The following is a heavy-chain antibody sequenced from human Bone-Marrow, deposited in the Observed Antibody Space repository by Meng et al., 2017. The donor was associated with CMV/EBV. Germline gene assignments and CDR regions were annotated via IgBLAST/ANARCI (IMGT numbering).Heavy chain of an antibody. V-gene: IGHV3-53*01. CDR3: ARDSGSSSWPNFQH. CDR2: IYSGGST. D-gene: IGHD6-13*01. CDR1: GFTFSSYW. J-gene: IGHJ1*01. Sequence: LSLTCAASGFTFSSYWMSWVRQAPGKGLEWVSVIYSGGSTYYADSVKGRFTISRDNSKNTLYLQMNSLRAEDTAVYYCARDSGSSSWPNFQHWGHGTLVTVSS.